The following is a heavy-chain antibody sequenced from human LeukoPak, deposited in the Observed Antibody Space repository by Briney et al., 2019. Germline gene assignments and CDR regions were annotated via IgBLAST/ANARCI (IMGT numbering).Heavy chain of an antibody. D-gene: IGHD2-21*02. Sequence: GSLRLSCAASGFTFSSYSMNWIRQPPGKGLEWIGGINHSGCTNYNPSLKSRVTMSVDTSKNQFSLKLNSVTAADTAVYYCASGLLVTSFDYWGQGTLVTVSS. J-gene: IGHJ4*02. CDR3: ASGLLVTSFDY. CDR1: GFTFSSYS. CDR2: INHSGCT. V-gene: IGHV4-34*01.